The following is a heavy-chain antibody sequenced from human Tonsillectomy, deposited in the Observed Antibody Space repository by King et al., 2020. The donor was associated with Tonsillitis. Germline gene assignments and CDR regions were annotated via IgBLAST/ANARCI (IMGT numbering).Heavy chain of an antibody. J-gene: IGHJ3*02. Sequence: VQLVESGGGLVQPGGSLRLSCAASGFTFSSYSMNWVRQAPGMGLEWVSYISSSSSTIYYAASVKGRFTISRDNANNSLYLQMNSLRAEDTAVYYCARGMGDCSSTSCYYRAFDIWGQGTMVTVSS. D-gene: IGHD2-2*01. CDR1: GFTFSSYS. CDR2: ISSSSSTI. V-gene: IGHV3-48*01. CDR3: ARGMGDCSSTSCYYRAFDI.